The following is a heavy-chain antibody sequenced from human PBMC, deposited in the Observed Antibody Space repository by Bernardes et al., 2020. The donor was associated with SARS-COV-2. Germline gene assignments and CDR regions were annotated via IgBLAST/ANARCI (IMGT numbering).Heavy chain of an antibody. Sequence: GGSLRLSCAASGFTVSSNYMSWVRQAPGKGLEWVSVIYSGGSTYYADSVKGRFTISRHNSKNTLYLQMNSLRAEDTAVYYCAREGRQGGSVYYYGMDVWGQGTTVTGSS. CDR3: AREGRQGGSVYYYGMDV. CDR2: IYSGGST. D-gene: IGHD3-16*01. V-gene: IGHV3-53*04. CDR1: GFTVSSNY. J-gene: IGHJ6*02.